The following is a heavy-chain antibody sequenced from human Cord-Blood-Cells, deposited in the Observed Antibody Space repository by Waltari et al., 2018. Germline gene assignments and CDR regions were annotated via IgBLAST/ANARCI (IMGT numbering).Heavy chain of an antibody. Sequence: EVQLVESGGGLVQPGGSLGLSCAASGFTLSSYWMSWVRQAPGKGLEWVANIKQDGSEKYYVDYVKGRFTISRDNAKNSLYLQMNSLRAEDTAVYYCARGLAGDDAFDIWGQGTMVTVSS. J-gene: IGHJ3*02. CDR3: ARGLAGDDAFDI. V-gene: IGHV3-7*01. D-gene: IGHD2-21*01. CDR2: IKQDGSEK. CDR1: GFTLSSYW.